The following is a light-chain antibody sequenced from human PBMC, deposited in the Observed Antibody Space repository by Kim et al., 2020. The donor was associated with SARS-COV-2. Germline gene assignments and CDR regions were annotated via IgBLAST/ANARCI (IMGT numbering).Light chain of an antibody. J-gene: IGLJ3*02. Sequence: GRRVTTACTGSSSNIGAGYDVHWYQQVPGAAPKLLIYNNNNRPSGVPDRFSGSKSGTSASLAITGLQAEDEADYYCQSYDRTLSGVFGGGTKVTVL. V-gene: IGLV1-40*01. CDR1: SSNIGAGYD. CDR2: NNN. CDR3: QSYDRTLSGV.